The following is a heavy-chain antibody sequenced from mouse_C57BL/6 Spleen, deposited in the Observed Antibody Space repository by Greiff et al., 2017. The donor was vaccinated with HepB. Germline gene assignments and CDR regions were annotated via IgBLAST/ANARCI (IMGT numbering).Heavy chain of an antibody. CDR3: ATYSNSWFAY. CDR1: GYTFTSYG. V-gene: IGHV1-81*01. D-gene: IGHD2-5*01. CDR2: IYPRSGNT. J-gene: IGHJ3*01. Sequence: VQLQQSGAELARPGASVKLSSKASGYTFTSYGISWVKQRTGQGLEWIGEIYPRSGNTYYNEKFKGKATLTADKSSSTAYMELRSLTSEDSAVYFCATYSNSWFAYWGQGTLVTVSA.